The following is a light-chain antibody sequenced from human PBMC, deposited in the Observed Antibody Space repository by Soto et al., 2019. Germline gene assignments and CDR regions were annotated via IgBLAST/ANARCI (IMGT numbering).Light chain of an antibody. V-gene: IGKV3-20*01. CDR1: QSVSTNY. Sequence: EIVLTQSPGTLPLSPGERATLSCRASQSVSTNYLAWYQQKPGQAPRLLVYGASSRATGIPDTFSGSGSGTDFILTISRLEPEDFAVYYCHEYSTSPYTFGQGTKLEIK. J-gene: IGKJ2*01. CDR2: GAS. CDR3: HEYSTSPYT.